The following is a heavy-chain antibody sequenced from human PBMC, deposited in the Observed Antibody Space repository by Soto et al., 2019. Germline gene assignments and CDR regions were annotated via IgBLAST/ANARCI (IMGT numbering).Heavy chain of an antibody. Sequence: GGSLRLSCAASGFTFSSYAMHWVRQAPGKGLEYVSAISSNGGSTYYANSVKGRFTISRDNSKNTLYLQMGSLRAEDMAVYYCARSSGSPHYYYYYMDVWGKGTTVTVSS. CDR2: ISSNGGST. J-gene: IGHJ6*03. CDR1: GFTFSSYA. D-gene: IGHD3-10*01. CDR3: ARSSGSPHYYYYYMDV. V-gene: IGHV3-64*01.